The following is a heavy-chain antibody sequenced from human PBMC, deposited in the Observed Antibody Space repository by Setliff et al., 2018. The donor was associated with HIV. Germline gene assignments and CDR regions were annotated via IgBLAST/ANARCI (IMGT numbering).Heavy chain of an antibody. CDR1: GYSFTDYY. V-gene: IGHV1-69-2*01. J-gene: IGHJ6*02. D-gene: IGHD4-17*01. Sequence: GASVKVSCKASGYSFTDYYMHWVQQAPGKGLEWMGRIDPEDGETIFAEKCQGRVTITAATSIDTAYMELSSLRSEDTAMFYCVTRRLGEAHNTLDVWGQGTAVTVSS. CDR3: VTRRLGEAHNTLDV. CDR2: IDPEDGET.